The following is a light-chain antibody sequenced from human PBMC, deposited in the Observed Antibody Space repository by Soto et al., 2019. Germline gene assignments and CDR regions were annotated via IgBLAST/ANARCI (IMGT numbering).Light chain of an antibody. CDR2: ASS. CDR3: QQSFTTPPYT. Sequence: DVQMTQSPSSLSASIGDRVTITCRSSQIINTYLNWYQQKPGESPKLLISASSTLRSGVPSRFNGSGSGTDFTLTINSLQVEDFATYYCQQSFTTPPYTFGQGTKLEL. J-gene: IGKJ2*01. V-gene: IGKV1-39*01. CDR1: QIINTY.